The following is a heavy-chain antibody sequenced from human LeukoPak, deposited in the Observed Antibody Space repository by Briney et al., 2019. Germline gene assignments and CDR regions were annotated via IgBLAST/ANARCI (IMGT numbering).Heavy chain of an antibody. Sequence: GGSLRLSCAASGFSFSIYSLNWVRQAPGKGLEWVSYISHTGSTMSYADSVRGRFTISRDNAKNSLYLQMNSLRAEDTAVYYCVRDNPRCCGVIPSNIDDYWGQGTLVTVSS. J-gene: IGHJ4*02. CDR1: GFSFSIYS. CDR2: ISHTGSTM. CDR3: VRDNPRCCGVIPSNIDDY. V-gene: IGHV3-48*01. D-gene: IGHD2/OR15-2a*01.